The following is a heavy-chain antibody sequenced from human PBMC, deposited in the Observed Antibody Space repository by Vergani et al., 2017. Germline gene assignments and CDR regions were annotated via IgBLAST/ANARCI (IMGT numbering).Heavy chain of an antibody. CDR2: ISGSGGST. Sequence: EVQLLESGGGLVQPGGSLRLSCAASGFTFSSYAMSWVRQAPGKGLEWVSAISGSGGSTYYADSVKGRFTISRDNSKNTLYLQMNSLRAEDTAVYYCARENSDYGGNSAGYLGFDYWGQGTLVTVSS. D-gene: IGHD4-23*01. J-gene: IGHJ4*02. CDR3: ARENSDYGGNSAGYLGFDY. V-gene: IGHV3-23*01. CDR1: GFTFSSYA.